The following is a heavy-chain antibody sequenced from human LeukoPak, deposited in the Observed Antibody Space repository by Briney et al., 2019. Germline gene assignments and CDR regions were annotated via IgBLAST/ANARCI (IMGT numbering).Heavy chain of an antibody. Sequence: ASVKVSCKASGYTFTSYDINWVRQATGQGLEWMGWISAYNGNTNYAQKLQGRVTMTTDTSTSTAYMELRSLRSDDTAVYYCARVDRLYYYDSSGYYPYYYYYYMDVWGKGTTVTVSS. D-gene: IGHD3-22*01. CDR3: ARVDRLYYYDSSGYYPYYYYYYMDV. J-gene: IGHJ6*03. CDR2: ISAYNGNT. V-gene: IGHV1-18*01. CDR1: GYTFTSYD.